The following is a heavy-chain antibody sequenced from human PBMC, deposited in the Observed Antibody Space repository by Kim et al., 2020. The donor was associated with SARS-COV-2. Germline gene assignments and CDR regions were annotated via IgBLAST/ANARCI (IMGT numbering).Heavy chain of an antibody. V-gene: IGHV4-59*08. D-gene: IGHD1-26*01. J-gene: IGHJ4*02. CDR3: ARQSRGGRGTYAFDY. Sequence: PSLNSRVTISVDTSKNQCSLKLLSVTATDTAVYYCARQSRGGRGTYAFDYWGQGTLVTVSS.